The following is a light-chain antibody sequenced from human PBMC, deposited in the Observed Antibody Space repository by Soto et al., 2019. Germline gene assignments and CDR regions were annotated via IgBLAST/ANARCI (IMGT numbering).Light chain of an antibody. V-gene: IGLV2-8*01. CDR1: SSDVGGYNY. CDR3: SSYAASNNFYFV. Sequence: QSVLTHPPSASGSPGQSVTIFCTGTSSDVGGYNYVSWYQQYPGRAPKLMIYEVTKRPSGVPDRFSGSKSGNTASLTVSGLQAEDEADYYCSSYAASNNFYFVFGGGTKVTVL. CDR2: EVT. J-gene: IGLJ3*02.